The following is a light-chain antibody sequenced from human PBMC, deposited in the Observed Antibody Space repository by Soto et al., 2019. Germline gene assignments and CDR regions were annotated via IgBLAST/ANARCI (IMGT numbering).Light chain of an antibody. CDR3: TSYTSSSTPV. Sequence: QSALTQPASVSGSPGQSITISCTGTSSDVGGYNYVSWFQQHPGKAPKLIIYDVSNRPSGFSNRFSGSKSGNTASLTISGLQTEDEADYYCTSYTSSSTPVFGTGTKVTVL. J-gene: IGLJ1*01. V-gene: IGLV2-14*01. CDR2: DVS. CDR1: SSDVGGYNY.